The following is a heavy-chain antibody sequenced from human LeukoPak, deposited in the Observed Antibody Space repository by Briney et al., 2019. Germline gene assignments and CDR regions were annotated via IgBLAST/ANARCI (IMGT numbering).Heavy chain of an antibody. CDR1: GGTFSSYA. Sequence: GASVKVSCKASGGTFSSYAINWVRQAPGQGLEWMGGIIPLFRTAKYAQKFQGRVTITADESTSTAYMELSSLRSEDTAVYYCAKDWLWFEYDAFDIWGQGTMVTVSS. CDR3: AKDWLWFEYDAFDI. D-gene: IGHD3-10*01. J-gene: IGHJ3*02. CDR2: IIPLFRTA. V-gene: IGHV1-69*13.